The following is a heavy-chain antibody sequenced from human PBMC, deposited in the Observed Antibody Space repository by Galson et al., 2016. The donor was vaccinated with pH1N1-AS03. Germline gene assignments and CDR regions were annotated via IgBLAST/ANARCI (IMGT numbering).Heavy chain of an antibody. V-gene: IGHV3-7*01. D-gene: IGHD1-26*01. CDR3: TRLGPSSVFDF. CDR2: TSKDGGET. J-gene: IGHJ4*02. CDR1: GFPFGDYW. Sequence: SLRLSCAACGFPFGDYWGTWVRQAPGKGLEWVATTSKDGGETYYVDSVKGRFTISRDNPKNSLYLQMTNLGAADTAIYYCTRLGPSSVFDFWGQGALVTVSS.